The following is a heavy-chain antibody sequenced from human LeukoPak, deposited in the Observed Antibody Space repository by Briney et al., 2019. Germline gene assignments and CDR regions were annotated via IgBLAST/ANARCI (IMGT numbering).Heavy chain of an antibody. CDR3: AKTSGSYDYYFDY. Sequence: SGGSLRLSCAASGFTFSSYAMSWVRQAPGKGLEWVSAISGSGGSTYYADSVKGRFTISRDNSKNTLYLQTNSLRAEDTAVYYCAKTSGSYDYYFDYWGQGTLVTVSS. D-gene: IGHD1-26*01. J-gene: IGHJ4*02. V-gene: IGHV3-23*01. CDR1: GFTFSSYA. CDR2: ISGSGGST.